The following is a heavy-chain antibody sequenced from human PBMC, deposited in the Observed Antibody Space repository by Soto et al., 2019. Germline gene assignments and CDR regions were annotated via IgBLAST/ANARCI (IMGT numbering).Heavy chain of an antibody. J-gene: IGHJ3*02. Sequence: GGSLRLSCAASGFTFSSYGMHWVRQAPGKGLEWVAVISYDGSNKYYADSVKGRFTVSRDNSKNTLYLQMNSLRAEDTAVYYCAKDHGDGKYAFDIWGQGTIVTVSS. V-gene: IGHV3-30*18. CDR3: AKDHGDGKYAFDI. CDR2: ISYDGSNK. D-gene: IGHD4-17*01. CDR1: GFTFSSYG.